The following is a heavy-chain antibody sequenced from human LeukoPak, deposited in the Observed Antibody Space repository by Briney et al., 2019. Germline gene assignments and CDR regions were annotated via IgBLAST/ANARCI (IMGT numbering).Heavy chain of an antibody. Sequence: GRSLRLSCEASGFTFSHDDMHWVRPAPGKGLEWVAVIWSDGTNQYYADSVKRRFTISREHFNNPVSLQMDRLRAEDTAVYYCEKDAQRGFHYSNSLEPWGQGSLVIASS. CDR1: GFTFSHDD. V-gene: IGHV3-33*06. J-gene: IGHJ5*02. D-gene: IGHD4-11*01. CDR3: EKDAQRGFHYSNSLEP. CDR2: IWSDGTNQ.